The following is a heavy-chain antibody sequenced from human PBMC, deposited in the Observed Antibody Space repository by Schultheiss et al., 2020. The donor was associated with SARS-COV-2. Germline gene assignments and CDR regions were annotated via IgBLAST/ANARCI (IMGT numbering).Heavy chain of an antibody. J-gene: IGHJ4*02. CDR1: GGSISSYY. CDR2: IYHTGST. V-gene: IGHV4-59*04. Sequence: SETLSLTCTVSGGSISSYYWGWIRQPPGKGLEWIGSIYHTGSTYYNPSLKSRVTISLDTSKNQFSLKLSSVTAADTAMYYCAGAGPLHYWGQGTLVTVSS. D-gene: IGHD1-26*01. CDR3: AGAGPLHY.